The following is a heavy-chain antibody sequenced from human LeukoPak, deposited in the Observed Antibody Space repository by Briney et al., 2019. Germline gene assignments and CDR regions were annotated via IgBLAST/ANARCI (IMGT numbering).Heavy chain of an antibody. CDR1: GYSFTSYW. J-gene: IGHJ4*02. V-gene: IGHV5-10-1*01. CDR3: ARLVYHGDYVDY. CDR2: IDPGDSGSYT. Sequence: GESLKISCKGSGYSFTSYWISWVRQMPGKGLEWMGRIDPGDSGSYTNYNPSFHGHVTISADKSITTAYMQWNSLEASDTGIYYCARLVYHGDYVDYWGQGTLVTVSS. D-gene: IGHD4-17*01.